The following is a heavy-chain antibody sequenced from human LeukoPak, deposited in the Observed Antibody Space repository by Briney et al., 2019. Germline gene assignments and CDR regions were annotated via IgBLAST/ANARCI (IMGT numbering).Heavy chain of an antibody. J-gene: IGHJ4*02. CDR2: INHSGST. Sequence: SETLSLTCGVYGGSFSGYYWAGIRQPPGKGLEWIGEINHSGSTNYNPSLKSRVTISVDTSKNQFSLKLSSVTAADTAVYFCAREILWSGYYSSHFDYWGQGTLVTVSS. CDR3: AREILWSGYYSSHFDY. V-gene: IGHV4-34*01. D-gene: IGHD3-3*01. CDR1: GGSFSGYY.